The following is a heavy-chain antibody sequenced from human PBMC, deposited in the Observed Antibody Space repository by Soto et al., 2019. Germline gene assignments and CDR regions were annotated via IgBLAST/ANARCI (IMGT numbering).Heavy chain of an antibody. J-gene: IGHJ6*02. Sequence: QVQLVQSGAEVKKPGSSVKVSCKASGGTFSSYAISWVRQAPGQGLEWMGGIIPIFGTANYAQKFQGRVTITADKYTSTAYMELGILQSEYSTVYYSARGLTGSRSYYHGGYYFYGMDVWGQGTTVTVSS. D-gene: IGHD3-10*01. CDR2: IIPIFGTA. V-gene: IGHV1-69*06. CDR1: GGTFSSYA. CDR3: ARGLTGSRSYYHGGYYFYGMDV.